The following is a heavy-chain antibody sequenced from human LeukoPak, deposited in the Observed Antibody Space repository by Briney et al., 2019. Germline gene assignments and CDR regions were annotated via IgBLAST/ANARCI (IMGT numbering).Heavy chain of an antibody. CDR1: GCTFTGYY. V-gene: IGHV1-2*02. CDR2: IHPNSGGT. D-gene: IGHD2-15*01. J-gene: IGHJ4*02. CDR3: ASRPDQHLLYYFDY. Sequence: ASVKVSCKASGCTFTGYYMHWVRQAPGQGLEWMGWIHPNSGGTKYAQKFQGRVTMTSDASISTAYMELSSLRSDDTAVYYCASRPDQHLLYYFDYWGQGALVTVSS.